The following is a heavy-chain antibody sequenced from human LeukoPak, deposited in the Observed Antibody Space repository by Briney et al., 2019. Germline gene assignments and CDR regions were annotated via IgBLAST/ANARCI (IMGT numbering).Heavy chain of an antibody. CDR1: GFTFSSYS. CDR3: ARGVDSGSYRLFDP. D-gene: IGHD1-26*01. CDR2: ISSSGSYI. V-gene: IGHV3-21*01. Sequence: GGSLRLSCAASGFTFSSYSMNWVRQAPGKGLEWVSSISSSGSYIYYADSVKGRFTISRDNAKNSLYLQMNSLRAEDTAVYYCARGVDSGSYRLFDPWGQGTLVTVSS. J-gene: IGHJ5*02.